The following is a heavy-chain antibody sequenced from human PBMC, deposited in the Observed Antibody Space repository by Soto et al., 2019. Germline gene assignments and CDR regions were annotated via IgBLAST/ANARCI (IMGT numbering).Heavy chain of an antibody. CDR3: ARQGYGDYGLFDY. V-gene: IGHV4-61*05. Sequence: SETLSLTCTVSGGSISSSSYYWSWIRQPPGKGLEWIGYIYYSGSTNYNPSLKSRVTISVDTSKNQFSLKLSSVTAADTAVYYCARQGYGDYGLFDYWRQGTLVTVSS. J-gene: IGHJ4*02. CDR2: IYYSGST. CDR1: GGSISSSSYY. D-gene: IGHD4-17*01.